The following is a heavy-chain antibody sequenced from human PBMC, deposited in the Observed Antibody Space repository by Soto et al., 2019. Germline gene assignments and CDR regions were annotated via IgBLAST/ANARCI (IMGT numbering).Heavy chain of an antibody. Sequence: DVQLVASGGGLIQPGESLRLSCAAFGFTVSGKKYVAWVRQAPGKGLEWLSALYDLDGTYYADSVKGRFTTSSDSSKNTLYLQMNSLRAEDTAVYYCARDHRRLGELSLGDYWGQGTLVTVSS. V-gene: IGHV3-53*01. CDR3: ARDHRRLGELSLGDY. CDR1: GFTVSGKKY. J-gene: IGHJ4*02. D-gene: IGHD3-16*02. CDR2: LYDLDGT.